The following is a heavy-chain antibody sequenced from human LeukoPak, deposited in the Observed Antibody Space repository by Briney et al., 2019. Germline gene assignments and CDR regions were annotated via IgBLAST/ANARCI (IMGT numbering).Heavy chain of an antibody. D-gene: IGHD6-6*01. CDR2: IKQGGSEK. V-gene: IGHV3-7*01. J-gene: IGHJ4*02. CDR3: ASEGRESARIDY. CDR1: GFTFANHW. Sequence: GGSLRLSCVASGFTFANHWMTWVRQAPGRGLQWVANIKQGGSEKNYVNSVKGRFTISRDDAKNSLYLQMNTLRAEDTAVYYCASEGRESARIDYWGQGTLVTVSS.